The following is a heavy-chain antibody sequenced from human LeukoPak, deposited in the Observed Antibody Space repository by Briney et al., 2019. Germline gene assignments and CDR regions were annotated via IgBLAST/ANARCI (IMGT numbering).Heavy chain of an antibody. J-gene: IGHJ4*01. CDR1: GGPLSTYY. D-gene: IGHD5-12*01. CDR3: ARGPGYALYDFDS. V-gene: IGHV4-59*01. CDR2: IHYSGST. Sequence: PSETLSLPCTVSGGPLSTYYWIWLRQPPGKAREWIGYIHYSGSTNYNPSLKSRVIISGHTSNNHSSLSLTSPTTADTAVYYCARGPGYALYDFDSWGDGNVVTVSS.